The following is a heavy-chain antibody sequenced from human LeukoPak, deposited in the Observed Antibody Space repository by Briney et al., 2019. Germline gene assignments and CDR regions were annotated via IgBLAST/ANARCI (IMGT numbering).Heavy chain of an antibody. CDR3: TTEAHGGFPD. D-gene: IGHD3-16*01. J-gene: IGHJ4*02. V-gene: IGHV3-15*07. CDR1: GFTFTTRY. Sequence: GGSLRLSCAAYGFTFTTRYMNWVRQAPGRGLQWVGLIKTYTDGGTTEYAAPEKGTFTVLRDDSRNTVYLQMNNLQSDDTGVYYCTTEAHGGFPDWGQGTLVTVSS. CDR2: IKTYTDGGTT.